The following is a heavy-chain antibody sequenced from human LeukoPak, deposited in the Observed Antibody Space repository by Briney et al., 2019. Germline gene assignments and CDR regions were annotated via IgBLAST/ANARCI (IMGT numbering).Heavy chain of an antibody. CDR3: ARGGVVSYYDSSGYYPPDY. J-gene: IGHJ4*02. V-gene: IGHV1-8*01. Sequence: VASVKVSCKASGYTFTSYDINWVRQATGQGLEWMGRMNPNSGNTGYAQKFQGRVTMTRNTSISTAYMELSSLRSEDTAVYYCARGGVVSYYDSSGYYPPDYWGQGTLVTVSS. CDR2: MNPNSGNT. D-gene: IGHD3-22*01. CDR1: GYTFTSYD.